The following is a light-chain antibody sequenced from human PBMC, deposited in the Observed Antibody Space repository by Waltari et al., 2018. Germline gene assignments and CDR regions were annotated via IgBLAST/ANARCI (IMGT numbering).Light chain of an antibody. CDR1: QDIGPY. CDR3: QQYATYHT. Sequence: DIQMTQSPSTLSASVGDRVTITCRASQDIGPYLAWYQQKPGKAPNRLIYKSSILESGVPSRFGGSGSGTEFTLTSTSLQPDDFATYYCQQYATYHTFGQGTKLEI. V-gene: IGKV1-5*03. CDR2: KSS. J-gene: IGKJ2*01.